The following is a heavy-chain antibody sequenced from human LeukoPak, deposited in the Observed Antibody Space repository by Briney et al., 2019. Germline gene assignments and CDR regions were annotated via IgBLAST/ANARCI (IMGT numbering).Heavy chain of an antibody. Sequence: PGESLRLSCAASGFTFSSYNMNWVRQAPGKGLEWVSYISSASNTIYYADSVKGRFTISRDNAKNSLYLQMNSLRAEDTAVYYCARDDYGGTRYWGQGTLVTVSS. J-gene: IGHJ4*02. CDR1: GFTFSSYN. D-gene: IGHD4/OR15-4a*01. CDR2: ISSASNTI. V-gene: IGHV3-48*01. CDR3: ARDDYGGTRY.